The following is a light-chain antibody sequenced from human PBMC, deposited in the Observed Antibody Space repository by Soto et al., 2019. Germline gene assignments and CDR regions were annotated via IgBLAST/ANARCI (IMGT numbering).Light chain of an antibody. CDR1: QSVSSSY. V-gene: IGKV3-20*01. CDR3: QHYGGSPAYT. J-gene: IGKJ2*01. Sequence: EIVLTQSPGTLSLSPGERATLSCRASQSVSSSYLAWYQQKPGQAPRLLIYGASSRATGIPDRFSGSGSGTDFTLTINRLEPEDFAVYYCQHYGGSPAYTFGQGTKLEI. CDR2: GAS.